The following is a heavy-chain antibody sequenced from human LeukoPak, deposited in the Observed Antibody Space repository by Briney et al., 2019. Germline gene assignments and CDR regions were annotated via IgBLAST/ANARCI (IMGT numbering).Heavy chain of an antibody. CDR3: VDLKRYSSSTSCYGVFDY. CDR1: GGSISSNSYF. V-gene: IGHV4-39*01. J-gene: IGHJ4*02. Sequence: PSETLSLTCTVSGGSISSNSYFWGWVRQPPGKGLEWIGTIFYSGTTYYNPSLKSRVTISVDTSRNQFSLKLSSVTAADTAVYYCVDLKRYSSSTSCYGVFDYWGQGTLVTVSS. D-gene: IGHD2-2*01. CDR2: IFYSGTT.